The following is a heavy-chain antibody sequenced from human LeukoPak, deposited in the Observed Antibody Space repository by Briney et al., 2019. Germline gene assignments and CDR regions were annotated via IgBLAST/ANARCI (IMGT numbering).Heavy chain of an antibody. J-gene: IGHJ5*02. CDR3: ARHRGYDGSVYYGWFDP. D-gene: IGHD3-22*01. CDR2: VHYSGTT. Sequence: PSETLSLTCTVSGGSISGYYWSWIRQPPGETLEWIGYVHYSGTTNYNPSLKSRVTMSVDTSKNQFSLNLSSVSAADTAVYYCARHRGYDGSVYYGWFDPWGQGILVTVSS. CDR1: GGSISGYY. V-gene: IGHV4-59*08.